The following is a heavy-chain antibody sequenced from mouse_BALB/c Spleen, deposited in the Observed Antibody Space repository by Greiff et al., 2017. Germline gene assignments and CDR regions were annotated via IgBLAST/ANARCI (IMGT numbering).Heavy chain of an antibody. V-gene: IGHV3-8*02. CDR1: GDSITSGY. Sequence: EVKLQESGPSLVKPSQTLSLTCSVTGDSITSGYWNWIRKFPGNKLEYMGYISYSGSTYYNPSLKSRISITRDTSKNQYYLQLNSVTTEDTATYYCARGGYYGYGFAYWGQGTLVTVSA. D-gene: IGHD1-2*01. CDR2: ISYSGST. J-gene: IGHJ3*01. CDR3: ARGGYYGYGFAY.